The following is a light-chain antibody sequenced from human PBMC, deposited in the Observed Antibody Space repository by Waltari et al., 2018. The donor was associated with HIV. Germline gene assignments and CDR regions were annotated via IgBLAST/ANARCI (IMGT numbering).Light chain of an antibody. V-gene: IGLV2-23*02. CDR2: EVT. CDR3: SSYSSTTTLI. Sequence: QSALTQPASVSGSPGQSVTISCTGTSTDVGSYNLVSWYQQHPGEVPKLFIFEVTKRPSWISDRFSGSKACNTASLTISGLQPEDEGDYYCSSYSSTTTLIFGSGTTVTVL. CDR1: STDVGSYNL. J-gene: IGLJ1*01.